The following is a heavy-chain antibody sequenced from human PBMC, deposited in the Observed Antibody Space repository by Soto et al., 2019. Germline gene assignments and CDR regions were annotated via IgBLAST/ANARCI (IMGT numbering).Heavy chain of an antibody. V-gene: IGHV4-39*01. D-gene: IGHD3-10*01. J-gene: IGHJ4*02. CDR1: GGSISSSSYY. CDR3: ARRRVMGLNTMVRGVYSDY. CDR2: IYYSGST. Sequence: PSETLSLTCTVSGGSISSSSYYWGWIRQPPGKGLEWIGSIYYSGSTYYNPSLKSRVTISVDTSKNQFSLKLSSVTAADTAVYYCARRRVMGLNTMVRGVYSDYWGQGTLVTVSS.